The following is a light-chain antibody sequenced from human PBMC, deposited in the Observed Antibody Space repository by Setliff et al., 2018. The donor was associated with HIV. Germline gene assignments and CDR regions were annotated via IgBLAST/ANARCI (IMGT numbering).Light chain of an antibody. Sequence: QSVLTQPRSVSGSPGQSVTISCTGTTSDVGSYNLVSWYQQQPGKAPKLIIYDVTDRPSGVSDRFSGSKSGNTASLTISGLQTEDEADYYCSSYTGRLPPVILGGGTKVTVL. V-gene: IGLV2-11*01. J-gene: IGLJ2*01. CDR1: TSDVGSYNL. CDR3: SSYTGRLPPVI. CDR2: DVT.